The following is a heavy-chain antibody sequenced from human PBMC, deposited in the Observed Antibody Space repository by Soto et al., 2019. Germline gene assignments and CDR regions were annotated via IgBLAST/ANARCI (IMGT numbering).Heavy chain of an antibody. CDR2: INHSGST. CDR1: GGSFSGYY. CDR3: ARGRLTIFWPRSGYYLHY. J-gene: IGHJ4*02. D-gene: IGHD3-9*01. V-gene: IGHV4-34*01. Sequence: SETLSLTCAVYGGSFSGYYWSWIRQPPGKGLQWSGEINHSGSTNYNPSLKSRVTISVDTSKNQFSLKLSSVTAADTAVYYCARGRLTIFWPRSGYYLHYWGQGTLVTVSS.